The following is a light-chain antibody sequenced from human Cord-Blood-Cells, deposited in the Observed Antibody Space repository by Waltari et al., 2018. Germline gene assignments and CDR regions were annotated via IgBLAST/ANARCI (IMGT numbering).Light chain of an antibody. V-gene: IGLV3-19*01. J-gene: IGLJ2*01. CDR3: NSRDSSGNHLV. CDR2: GKN. CDR1: SPRSYY. Sequence: SSELTQDPAVSVALGQTVRITCQGDSPRSYYASWYQQKPGQAPVLVIYGKNNRPSGIPNRFSGSSSGNTASLTITGAQAEDEADYYCNSRDSSGNHLVFGGGTNLTVL.